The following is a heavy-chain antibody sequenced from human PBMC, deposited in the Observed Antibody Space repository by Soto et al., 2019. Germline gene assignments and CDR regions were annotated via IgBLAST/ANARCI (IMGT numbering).Heavy chain of an antibody. J-gene: IGHJ5*02. V-gene: IGHV1-18*04. CDR3: ARDKSAAALFDP. CDR1: GYTFTSYG. Sequence: ASLKGSCNASGYTFTSYGISWGQQAPQQGLEWMGWISAHNGNTNSEQKRQGRVTMTTDTSTSTAYMELRGLRADGTALYYRARDKSAAALFDPWGHGTLVTLSS. CDR2: ISAHNGNT. D-gene: IGHD6-13*01.